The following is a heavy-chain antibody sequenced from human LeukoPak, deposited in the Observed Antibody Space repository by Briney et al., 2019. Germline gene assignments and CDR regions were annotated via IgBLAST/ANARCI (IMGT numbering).Heavy chain of an antibody. CDR2: IYHSGST. CDR3: ARGTYYYGSGSYPFGFYFDY. D-gene: IGHD3-10*01. Sequence: SQTLSLTCAVSGGSISSGGYSWSWIRQPPGKGLEWIVHIYHSGSTYYNPSLKSRVTISVDRSKNQFSLKLSSVTAADTAVYYCARGTYYYGSGSYPFGFYFDYWGQGTLVTVSS. J-gene: IGHJ4*02. V-gene: IGHV4-30-2*01. CDR1: GGSISSGGYS.